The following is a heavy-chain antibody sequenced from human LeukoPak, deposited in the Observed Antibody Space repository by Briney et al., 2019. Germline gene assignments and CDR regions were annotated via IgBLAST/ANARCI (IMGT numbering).Heavy chain of an antibody. D-gene: IGHD3-9*01. CDR1: GITFSSYG. Sequence: GGSLRLSCAASGITFSSYGMHWVRQAPGKGLEWVALISYDGSNKYYADSVKGRFTISRDNSKNTLYLQMNSLRAEDTAAYYCAKEEVYDILTGYYSNWFDPWGQGTLVTVSS. CDR2: ISYDGSNK. CDR3: AKEEVYDILTGYYSNWFDP. V-gene: IGHV3-30*18. J-gene: IGHJ5*02.